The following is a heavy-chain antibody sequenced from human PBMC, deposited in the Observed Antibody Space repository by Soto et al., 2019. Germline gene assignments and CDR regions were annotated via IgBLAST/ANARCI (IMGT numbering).Heavy chain of an antibody. Sequence: GSLRLSCAASGFTFSSYWMHWVRQAPGKGLVWVSRINSDGSSTSYADSVKGRFTISRDNAKNTLYLQMNSLRAEDTAVYYCASRTKVEMATLGHYWGQGXLVTVYS. J-gene: IGHJ4*02. CDR2: INSDGSST. CDR3: ASRTKVEMATLGHY. CDR1: GFTFSSYW. D-gene: IGHD5-12*01. V-gene: IGHV3-74*01.